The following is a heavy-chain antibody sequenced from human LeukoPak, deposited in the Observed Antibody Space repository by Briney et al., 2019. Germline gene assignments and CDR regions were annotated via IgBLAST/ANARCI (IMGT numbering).Heavy chain of an antibody. J-gene: IGHJ4*02. Sequence: GGSLRLSCEASGFSFIRYAMSWVRQAPGKGLEWVSGISGSGGSTYYADSVKGRLTISRDNSQNMLYLQMNSLRVEDTAVYYCAKVADNYYYFDNWGQGTLVTVSS. D-gene: IGHD5-24*01. CDR2: ISGSGGST. CDR1: GFSFIRYA. CDR3: AKVADNYYYFDN. V-gene: IGHV3-23*01.